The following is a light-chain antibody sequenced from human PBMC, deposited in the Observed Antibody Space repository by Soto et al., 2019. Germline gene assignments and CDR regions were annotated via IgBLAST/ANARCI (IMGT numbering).Light chain of an antibody. Sequence: EIVLTQSPGTLSLSPGEGATLSCRASQSVSSSYLAWYQQKPGQPPRPLIYGASSRATGIPDRFSGSGSGTDFTLTIRRLEPEDFEVYYCQQYGSSPTFGQGTKVDIK. CDR2: GAS. CDR3: QQYGSSPT. CDR1: QSVSSSY. V-gene: IGKV3-20*01. J-gene: IGKJ1*01.